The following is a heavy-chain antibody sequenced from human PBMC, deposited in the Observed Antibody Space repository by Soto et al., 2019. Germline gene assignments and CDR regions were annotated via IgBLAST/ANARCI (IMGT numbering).Heavy chain of an antibody. D-gene: IGHD3-10*01. CDR3: AKGRDYYYGSGSYYTY. J-gene: IGHJ4*02. CDR1: GFTFSSYA. V-gene: IGHV3-23*01. CDR2: ISGSGGST. Sequence: PGGSLRLSCAASGFTFSSYAMSWVRQAPGKGLEWASAISGSGGSTYYADSVKGRFTISRDNSKNTLYLQMNSLRAEDTAVYYCAKGRDYYYGSGSYYTYWGQGTLVTVSS.